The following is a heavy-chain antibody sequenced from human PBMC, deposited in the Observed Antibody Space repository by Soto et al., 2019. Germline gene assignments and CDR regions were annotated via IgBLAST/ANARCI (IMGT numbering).Heavy chain of an antibody. Sequence: QVQLQQWGAGLLKPSETLSLTCAVYGGSFSGYYWSWIRQPPGKGLEWIGEINHSGSTNYNPSLKSRVTISVDTSKNQFSLKLSSVTAADTAVYYCARQNYYDSSGYRYWGQGTLVTVSS. CDR3: ARQNYYDSSGYRY. CDR1: GGSFSGYY. CDR2: INHSGST. J-gene: IGHJ4*02. D-gene: IGHD3-22*01. V-gene: IGHV4-34*01.